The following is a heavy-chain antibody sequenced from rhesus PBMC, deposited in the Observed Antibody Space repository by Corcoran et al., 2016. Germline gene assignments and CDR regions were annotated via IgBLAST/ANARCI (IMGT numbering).Heavy chain of an antibody. J-gene: IGHJ4*01. CDR1: GGTLSGYL. Sequence: EVQRVESGGGLAKPGGLLRLSCAAAGGTLSGYLRDWSRQAPGKGLVWVARISNGGGSTWYADSVKGRFTMSRENAKNILYLQMDSLRAEDTAVYYCAARRGYWGLGLLVTVSS. D-gene: IGHD5-24*01. CDR3: AARRGY. V-gene: IGHV3-178*01. CDR2: ISNGGGST.